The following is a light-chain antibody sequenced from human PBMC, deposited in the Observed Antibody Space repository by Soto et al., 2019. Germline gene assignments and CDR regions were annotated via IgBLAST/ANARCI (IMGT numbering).Light chain of an antibody. CDR2: GAS. CDR1: QSISYY. CDR3: QQSYSTPPT. Sequence: DIQMTQSPSSLSASVGDRVTITCRASQSISYYLNWYQQKPGKAPKLLIYGASSLQSGLPSRFSGSGSGTDFTLTISSLQPEDFASYYCQQSYSTPPTFGGGTKVEI. J-gene: IGKJ4*01. V-gene: IGKV1-39*01.